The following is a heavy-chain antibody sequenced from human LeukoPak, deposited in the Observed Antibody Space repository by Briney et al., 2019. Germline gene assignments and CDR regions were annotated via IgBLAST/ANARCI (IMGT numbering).Heavy chain of an antibody. CDR1: GFTFSSYS. CDR3: ARARDGYGGNFDY. V-gene: IGHV3-21*01. D-gene: IGHD5-24*01. CDR2: ISSSSSYI. J-gene: IGHJ4*02. Sequence: GGSLRLSCAASGFTFSSYSMNWVRQAPGKGLEWVSSISSSSSYIYYADSVKGRFTISRDNAKNSLYLQMNSLRAEDTAVYYCARARDGYGGNFDYWGQGTLVTVSS.